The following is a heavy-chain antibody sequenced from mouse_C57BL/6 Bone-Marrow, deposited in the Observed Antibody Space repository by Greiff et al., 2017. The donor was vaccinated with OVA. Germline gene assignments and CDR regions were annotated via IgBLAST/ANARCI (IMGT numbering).Heavy chain of an antibody. CDR2: IWRGGST. CDR1: GFSLTSYG. Sequence: QVQLQQSGPGLVQPSQSLSITCTVSGFSLTSYGVHWVRQSPGKGLEWLGVIWRGGSTDYNAAFMSRLSITKDNSKSQVFFKMNSLQADDTAIYYCAKNYYGSSPYWDFDVWGTGTTVTVSS. J-gene: IGHJ1*03. V-gene: IGHV2-5*01. CDR3: AKNYYGSSPYWDFDV. D-gene: IGHD1-1*01.